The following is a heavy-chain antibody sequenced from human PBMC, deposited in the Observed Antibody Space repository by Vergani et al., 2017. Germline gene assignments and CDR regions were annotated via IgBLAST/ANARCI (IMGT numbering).Heavy chain of an antibody. J-gene: IGHJ4*02. Sequence: QVQLQESGPGLVKPPGTLSLTCAVSGGSISSSNWWSWVRQPPGKGLEWIGEIYHSGSPNYNPSLKCRVPISVAKSTNQFSLKLSSVTAADTAVYYCARDPGGGDYGFYWGQGALVTVSS. CDR1: GGSISSSNW. D-gene: IGHD4-17*01. CDR2: IYHSGSP. CDR3: ARDPGGGDYGFY. V-gene: IGHV4-4*03.